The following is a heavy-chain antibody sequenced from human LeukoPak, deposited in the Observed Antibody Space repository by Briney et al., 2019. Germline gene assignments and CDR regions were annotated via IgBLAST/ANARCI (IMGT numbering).Heavy chain of an antibody. D-gene: IGHD3-10*01. Sequence: KPSETLSLTCTVSGGSISSGTFFWSWIRQPPGRGLEWIANIYSGGSTYQNPSLNSRVTISVDTSKTRFSLKLTSLTAADTAVYYCARILWFGELARGYSYYMDVWGKGNTVTVSS. J-gene: IGHJ6*03. CDR1: GGSISSGTFF. CDR2: IYSGGST. V-gene: IGHV4-39*02. CDR3: ARILWFGELARGYSYYMDV.